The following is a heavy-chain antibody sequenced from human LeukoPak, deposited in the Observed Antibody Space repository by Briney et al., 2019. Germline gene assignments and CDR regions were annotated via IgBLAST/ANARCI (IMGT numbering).Heavy chain of an antibody. D-gene: IGHD3-10*01. CDR2: ICGSSSFT. V-gene: IGHV3-11*03. CDR1: GFTFSDYY. Sequence: PGGSLRLSCAASGFTFSDYYMSWIRQAPGKGLEWGSYICGSSSFTKYADSVKGRLTISRDNAKTSLYLQMSSLRAEDTAVYYCARWFGSGSYYGYWGQGTLVTVSS. J-gene: IGHJ4*02. CDR3: ARWFGSGSYYGY.